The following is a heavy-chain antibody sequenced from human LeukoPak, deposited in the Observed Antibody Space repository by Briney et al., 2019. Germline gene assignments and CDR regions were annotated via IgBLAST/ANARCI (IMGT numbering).Heavy chain of an antibody. CDR2: IYYSGST. CDR3: ARADTGYSSSWYFDY. V-gene: IGHV4-39*07. Sequence: SETLSLTCTVSGGSISSSSYYWGWIRQPPGKGLEWIGSIYYSGSTYYNPSLKSRVTISVDTSKNQFSLKLSSVTAADTAVYYCARADTGYSSSWYFDYWGQGTLVTVSS. J-gene: IGHJ4*02. D-gene: IGHD6-13*01. CDR1: GGSISSSSYY.